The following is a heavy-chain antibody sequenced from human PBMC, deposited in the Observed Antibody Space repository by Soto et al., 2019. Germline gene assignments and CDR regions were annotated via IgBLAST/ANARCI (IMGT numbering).Heavy chain of an antibody. V-gene: IGHV2-5*02. J-gene: IGHJ4*02. CDR3: AHIVVAGLGYDFDY. D-gene: IGHD6-19*01. Sequence: QSTLKESGPTLVKPTQTLTLTCTLSGFSLSSTRVAVGWIRQPPGKALEWLALIYWDDDKRYSSFLKSRLTITKDTSKNQVVLTMSNMDPVDTARYYCAHIVVAGLGYDFDYWGQGTLVTVSS. CDR1: GFSLSSTRVA. CDR2: IYWDDDK.